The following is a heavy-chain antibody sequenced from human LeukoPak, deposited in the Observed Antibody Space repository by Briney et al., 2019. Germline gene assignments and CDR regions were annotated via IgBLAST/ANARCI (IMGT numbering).Heavy chain of an antibody. CDR3: ARGCSATRCPADS. Sequence: GGSLRLSCAASGFTFSSCWLHWVRQAPGEGLVWVSQINPDGTIATYADSVKGRFTISRDNSKNTLYLQINSLKAEDTAVYYCARGCSATRCPADSWGQGSLVTVSS. D-gene: IGHD2-15*01. V-gene: IGHV3-74*01. CDR1: GFTFSSCW. J-gene: IGHJ4*02. CDR2: INPDGTIA.